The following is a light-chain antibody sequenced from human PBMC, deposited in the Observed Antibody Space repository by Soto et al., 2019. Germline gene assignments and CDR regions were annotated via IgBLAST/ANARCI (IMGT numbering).Light chain of an antibody. CDR3: QQANSFPIT. J-gene: IGKJ3*01. V-gene: IGKV1-12*01. CDR1: QDILSW. CDR2: ASS. Sequence: DIQMTQSPSSVSASVGDRVTITCRASQDILSWLAWYQQKPGEAPRLLIYASSNLQSGVPSRFSGSGSGTEFTLTISSLQPEDFATYYCQQANSFPITFGPGTRLDI.